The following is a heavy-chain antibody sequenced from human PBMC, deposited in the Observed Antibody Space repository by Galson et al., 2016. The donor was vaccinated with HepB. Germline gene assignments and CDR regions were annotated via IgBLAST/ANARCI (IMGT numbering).Heavy chain of an antibody. V-gene: IGHV3-48*01. CDR1: GFSFSSYS. CDR3: ARDPYCGGDCNSPRYFDL. Sequence: LRLSCAASGFSFSSYSMNWVRQAPGKGLEWVSYISSSSSTIYYADSVKGRFTISRDNGKNSLYLQMNSLRVEDTAVYYCARDPYCGGDCNSPRYFDLWGRGTLVTVSS. CDR2: ISSSSSTI. J-gene: IGHJ2*01. D-gene: IGHD2-21*02.